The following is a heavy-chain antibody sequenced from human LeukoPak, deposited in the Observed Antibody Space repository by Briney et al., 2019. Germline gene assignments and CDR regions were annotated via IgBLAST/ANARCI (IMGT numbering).Heavy chain of an antibody. Sequence: GGSLRLSWAASGFTFSSYGMHWVSQAPGKGLEWVAVISYDGSNKYYADSVKGRFTISRDNSKNTLYLQMNSLRAEDTAVYYCANPYSSSSHYWGQGTLVTVSS. V-gene: IGHV3-30*18. D-gene: IGHD6-6*01. CDR2: ISYDGSNK. CDR1: GFTFSSYG. J-gene: IGHJ4*02. CDR3: ANPYSSSSHY.